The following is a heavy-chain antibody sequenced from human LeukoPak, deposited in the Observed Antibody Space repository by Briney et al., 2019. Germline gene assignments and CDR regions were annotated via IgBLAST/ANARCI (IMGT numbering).Heavy chain of an antibody. CDR2: INWNGGSI. V-gene: IGHV3-20*04. Sequence: GGSLRLSCAASGFTFSSYAMSWVRQAPGKGPEWVSGINWNGGSIGYVDSVKGRFTISRDNAKNSLYLQMNSLRAEDTAVYYCARRGSLDYWGQGTLVTVSS. D-gene: IGHD3-10*01. CDR1: GFTFSSYA. J-gene: IGHJ4*02. CDR3: ARRGSLDY.